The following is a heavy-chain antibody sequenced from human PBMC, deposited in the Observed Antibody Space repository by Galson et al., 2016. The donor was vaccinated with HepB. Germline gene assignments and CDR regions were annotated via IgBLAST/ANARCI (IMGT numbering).Heavy chain of an antibody. V-gene: IGHV1-18*01. D-gene: IGHD2-21*02. CDR3: AGDGDAALDY. Sequence: SVKVSCKASGYTSTNNDNSWGRQAPREELEWMGWISSYRGNTNYAQTLKDRLTLTQDTSATTVYMELRTLRFDDTAMYYCAGDGDAALDYWGQGALVIVSS. CDR1: GYTSTNND. J-gene: IGHJ4*02. CDR2: ISSYRGNT.